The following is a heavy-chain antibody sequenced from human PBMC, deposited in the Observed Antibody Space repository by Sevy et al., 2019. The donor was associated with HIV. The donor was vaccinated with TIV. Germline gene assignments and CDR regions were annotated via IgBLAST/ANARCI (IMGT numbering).Heavy chain of an antibody. CDR3: ARDRAFMDYYSGSGSFGAFDI. J-gene: IGHJ3*02. CDR1: GFTFGDYA. Sequence: GVLRLSCAGSGFTFGDYALNWFRQAPGKGLEWVGFIRSKAYGGTTKNAASLKGRFTISRDDSKNTAYLEMSSLKIEDTAVYYCARDRAFMDYYSGSGSFGAFDIWGQGTMVTVSS. V-gene: IGHV3-49*03. CDR2: IRSKAYGGTT. D-gene: IGHD3-10*01.